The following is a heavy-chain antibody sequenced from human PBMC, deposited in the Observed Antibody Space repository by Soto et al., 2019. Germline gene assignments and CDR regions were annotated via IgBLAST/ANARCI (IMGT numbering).Heavy chain of an antibody. J-gene: IGHJ4*02. Sequence: DVHLVESGGGLAQPGGSLRLSCAASGFTFSSYEMNWVRQAPGKGLEWISYITSSGSTTYYADSVKGRFTISRDNAKNSLYLQMNSLRADDTAVYYCARGNSPVNVYWGQGTLVTVSS. V-gene: IGHV3-48*03. CDR1: GFTFSSYE. D-gene: IGHD3-16*02. CDR3: ARGNSPVNVY. CDR2: ITSSGSTT.